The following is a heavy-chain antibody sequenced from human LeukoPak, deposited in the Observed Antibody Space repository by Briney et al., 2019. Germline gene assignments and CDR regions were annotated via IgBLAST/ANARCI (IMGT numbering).Heavy chain of an antibody. CDR3: ARGGRWLQFLDAFDI. Sequence: ASVKVSCKASGYTFTGYYMHWVRQAPGQGLEWMGWINPNSGGTNYAQKFQGRVTMTRDTSISTAYMELSRLRSDDTAVYHCARGGRWLQFLDAFDIWAKGQWSPSLQ. CDR2: INPNSGGT. CDR1: GYTFTGYY. J-gene: IGHJ3*02. D-gene: IGHD5-24*01. V-gene: IGHV1-2*02.